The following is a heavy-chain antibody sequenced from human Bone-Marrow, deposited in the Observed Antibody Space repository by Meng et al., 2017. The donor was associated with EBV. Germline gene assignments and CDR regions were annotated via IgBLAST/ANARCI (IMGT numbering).Heavy chain of an antibody. CDR2: IYDTGTT. CDR1: GFSFSSVTYH. V-gene: IGHV4-61*01. CDR3: AKSRSSTPGVVDY. J-gene: IGHJ4*02. Sequence: EASAGQVKPHAPLFLSCTFSGFSFSSVTYHWSWLLQSPGKGLEWIGYIYDTGTTIYIPSLKSRVSIFLETSKNLFSLKLTSVTTADTAVDYCAKSRSSTPGVVDYWGQGTLVTVSS. D-gene: IGHD3-10*01.